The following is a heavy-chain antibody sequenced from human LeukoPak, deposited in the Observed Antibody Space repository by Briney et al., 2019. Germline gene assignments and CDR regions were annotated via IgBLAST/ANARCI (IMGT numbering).Heavy chain of an antibody. Sequence: SETLSLTCAGYGGSFSGYYWSWICQPPGKGLEWIGEINHSGSTDYNPSLKSRVTISVDTSKNQFSLKLSSVTAADTAVYYCARGSGSYYPWGQGTLVTVSS. CDR2: INHSGST. CDR3: ARGSGSYYP. D-gene: IGHD3-10*01. CDR1: GGSFSGYY. V-gene: IGHV4-34*01. J-gene: IGHJ5*02.